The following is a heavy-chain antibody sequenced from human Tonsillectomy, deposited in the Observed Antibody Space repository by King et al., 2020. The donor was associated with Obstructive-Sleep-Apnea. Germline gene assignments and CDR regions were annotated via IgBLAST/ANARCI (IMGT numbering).Heavy chain of an antibody. CDR2: INPGGGST. D-gene: IGHD2-2*01. V-gene: IGHV1-46*01. CDR3: ARDPGPGIEVVPAAPHYFDY. Sequence: VQLVESGAEVKKPGASVKVSCKASGYTFTSYYMHWVRQAPGQGLEWMGIINPGGGSTTYAQKFQGRVTMTRDTSTSTVYMELSSLRSEDTAVYYCARDPGPGIEVVPAAPHYFDYWGQGTLVTVSS. CDR1: GYTFTSYY. J-gene: IGHJ4*02.